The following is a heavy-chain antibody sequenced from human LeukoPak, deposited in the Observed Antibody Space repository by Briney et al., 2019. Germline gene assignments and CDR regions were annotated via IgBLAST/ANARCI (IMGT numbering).Heavy chain of an antibody. CDR3: ARANPLRHFDY. V-gene: IGHV4-34*01. J-gene: IGHJ4*02. CDR2: INHSGST. D-gene: IGHD5-12*01. Sequence: PSETLSLTCAVYGGSFSGYYWSWIRQPPGKGLEWIGEINHSGSTNYNPSLKGRVTISVDTSKNQFSLKLSSVTAADTAVYYCARANPLRHFDYWGQGTLVTVSS. CDR1: GGSFSGYY.